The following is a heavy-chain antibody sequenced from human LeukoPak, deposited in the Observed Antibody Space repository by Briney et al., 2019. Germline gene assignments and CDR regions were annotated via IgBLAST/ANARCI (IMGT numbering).Heavy chain of an antibody. CDR2: INPNSGGT. Sequence: ASVKVPCKASGYTFTGYYMHWVQQAPGQGLEWMVWINPNSGGTNYAQKFQGRVTMTRDTSISTAYMELSRLRSDDTAVYYCARGAAAPYYYYMDVWGKGTTVTVSS. J-gene: IGHJ6*03. CDR1: GYTFTGYY. CDR3: ARGAAAPYYYYMDV. V-gene: IGHV1-2*02. D-gene: IGHD6-13*01.